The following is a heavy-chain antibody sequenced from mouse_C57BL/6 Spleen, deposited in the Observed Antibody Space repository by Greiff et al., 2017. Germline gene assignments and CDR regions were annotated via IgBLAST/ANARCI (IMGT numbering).Heavy chain of an antibody. J-gene: IGHJ4*01. Sequence: EVQGVESGGGLVQPGGSMKLSCAASGFTFSDAWMDWVRQSPEKGLEWVAEIRNKANNHATYYAESVKGRFTISRDDSKSSVYLQMNSLRAEDTGIYYCTRGGYDYDGDYYAMDYWGQGTSVTVSS. CDR3: TRGGYDYDGDYYAMDY. V-gene: IGHV6-6*01. D-gene: IGHD2-4*01. CDR2: IRNKANNHAT. CDR1: GFTFSDAW.